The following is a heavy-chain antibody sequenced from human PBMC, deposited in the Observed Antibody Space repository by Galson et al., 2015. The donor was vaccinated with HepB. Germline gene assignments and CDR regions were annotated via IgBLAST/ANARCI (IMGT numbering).Heavy chain of an antibody. Sequence: QSGAEVKKPGESLKISCKGSGYSFTSYWIGWVRQMPGKGLEWMGIIYPGDSDTRYSPSFQGQVTISADKSISTAYLQWSSLKASDTAMYYCARHGITMVQATAPGMDVWGKGTTVTVSS. V-gene: IGHV5-51*01. D-gene: IGHD3-10*01. CDR2: IYPGDSDT. CDR1: GYSFTSYW. CDR3: ARHGITMVQATAPGMDV. J-gene: IGHJ6*04.